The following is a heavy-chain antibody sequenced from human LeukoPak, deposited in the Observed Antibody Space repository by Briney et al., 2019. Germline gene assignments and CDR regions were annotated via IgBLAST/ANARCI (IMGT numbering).Heavy chain of an antibody. CDR2: LYYSGST. CDR3: ARRSYYDSSAIFDY. D-gene: IGHD3-22*01. Sequence: PSETLSLTCTVSGGSISSSSYYWDWIRQPPGKGLEWIGSLYYSGSTYYNPSLKSQVTISVDTSKNQFSLKLSSVTAADTAVFYCARRSYYDSSAIFDYWGQGTLVTVSS. CDR1: GGSISSSSYY. V-gene: IGHV4-39*01. J-gene: IGHJ4*02.